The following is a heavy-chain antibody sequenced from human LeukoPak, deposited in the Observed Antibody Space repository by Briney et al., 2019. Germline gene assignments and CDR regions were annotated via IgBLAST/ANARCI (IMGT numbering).Heavy chain of an antibody. CDR2: IYPGDSDT. Sequence: GESLKISCKGSGYSFTTYWIVWVRQMPGKGLEWMGIIYPGDSDTRYSPSFQGQVTISADKSISTAYLQWSSLKASDTAMYYCARRKFDSSGSAFFDYWGRGTLVTVSS. V-gene: IGHV5-51*01. CDR1: GYSFTTYW. CDR3: ARRKFDSSGSAFFDY. D-gene: IGHD3-22*01. J-gene: IGHJ4*02.